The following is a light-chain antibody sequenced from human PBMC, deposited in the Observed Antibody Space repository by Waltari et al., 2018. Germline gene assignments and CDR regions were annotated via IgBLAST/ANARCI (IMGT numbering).Light chain of an antibody. J-gene: IGKJ1*01. CDR2: RAS. Sequence: EIVLTQSPATLSVSPGDRVTLSCRASQSVGTKLSWYQHSPGRAPRLLVYRASTRASYIPARFSASGSGTEFTLSISTLQSEDSAVFYCQQYNDWPRTFGQGTKVEIK. CDR3: QQYNDWPRT. CDR1: QSVGTK. V-gene: IGKV3D-15*01.